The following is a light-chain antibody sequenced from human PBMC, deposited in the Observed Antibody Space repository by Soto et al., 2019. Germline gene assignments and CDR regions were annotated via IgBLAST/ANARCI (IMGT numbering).Light chain of an antibody. CDR2: GAS. V-gene: IGKV3-20*01. CDR1: QTVTSTF. J-gene: IGKJ1*01. Sequence: EIVLTQSPGTLSLSPGERATLSCRASQTVTSTFLAWYQQKPGQAPRLLIYGASRRATGIPDRFSGSGSGTDFTLTITILEPEDFAVYYCHQYDSSRTFGQGIKVEMK. CDR3: HQYDSSRT.